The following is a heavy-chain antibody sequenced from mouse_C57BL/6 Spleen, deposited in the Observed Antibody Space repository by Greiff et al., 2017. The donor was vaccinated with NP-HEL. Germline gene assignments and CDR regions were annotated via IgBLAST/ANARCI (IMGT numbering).Heavy chain of an antibody. Sequence: QVQLQQPGAELVMPGASVKLSCKASGYTFTSYWMHWVKQRPGQGLEWIGEIDPSDSYTNYIQKFKGKFTLTGDKSSSTAYMQLSSLTSEDSAVYYCARVGGYYGSSFWFAYGGQGTLVTVSA. V-gene: IGHV1-69*01. D-gene: IGHD1-1*01. J-gene: IGHJ3*01. CDR2: IDPSDSYT. CDR3: ARVGGYYGSSFWFAY. CDR1: GYTFTSYW.